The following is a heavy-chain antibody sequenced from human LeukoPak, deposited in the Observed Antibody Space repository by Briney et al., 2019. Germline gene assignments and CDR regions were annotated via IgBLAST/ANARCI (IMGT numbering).Heavy chain of an antibody. Sequence: ASVKVSCKACGYTFTGYYMHWVRQAPGQGLEWMGWINPNSGGTNYAQKFQGRVTMTRDTSISTAYMELSRLRSDDTAVYYCARTKRAPAASPFNYWGQGTLVTVSS. CDR2: INPNSGGT. D-gene: IGHD2-2*01. V-gene: IGHV1-2*02. CDR3: ARTKRAPAASPFNY. CDR1: GYTFTGYY. J-gene: IGHJ4*02.